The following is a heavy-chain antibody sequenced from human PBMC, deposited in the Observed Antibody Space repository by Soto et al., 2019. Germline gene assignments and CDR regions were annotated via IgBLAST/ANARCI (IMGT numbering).Heavy chain of an antibody. J-gene: IGHJ6*02. CDR3: ARPARTVTTFGMDV. V-gene: IGHV3-30*03. CDR2: ISYDGSNK. D-gene: IGHD4-17*01. Sequence: VGSLRLSCAASGFTFRSYAMHWFRQAPGKGLEWVAVISYDGSNKYYADSVKGRFTISRDNSKNTLYLQMNSLRAEDTAVYYCARPARTVTTFGMDVWGQGTTVTVSS. CDR1: GFTFRSYA.